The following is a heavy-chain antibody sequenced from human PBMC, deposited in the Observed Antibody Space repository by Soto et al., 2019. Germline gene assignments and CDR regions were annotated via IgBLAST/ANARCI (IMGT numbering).Heavy chain of an antibody. D-gene: IGHD3-10*01. V-gene: IGHV4-31*03. CDR1: GGSVTSGVHC. CDR3: ARGPNRPGRTYYYGSGSPTNNWFDP. J-gene: IGHJ5*02. Sequence: PSETLSLTCTVSGGSVTSGVHCWTWIRQHPGKGLESIGYMYYNGGTFYNPSLKSRVTISIDRSKNQFSLKLNSVTAADTAVYYCARGPNRPGRTYYYGSGSPTNNWFDPWGQGTLVTVSS. CDR2: MYYNGGT.